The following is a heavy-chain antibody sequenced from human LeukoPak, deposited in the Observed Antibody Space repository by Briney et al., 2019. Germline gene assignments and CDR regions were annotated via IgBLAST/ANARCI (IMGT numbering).Heavy chain of an antibody. CDR1: GFTFSSYA. J-gene: IGHJ1*01. CDR3: AKAGGYCSSTSCSNSYFQH. Sequence: GGSLRLSCAASGFTFSSYAMSWVRQAPGKGLEWVSAISGSGGSTYYADSVKGRSTISRDNSKNTLYLQMNSLRAEDTAVYYCAKAGGYCSSTSCSNSYFQHWGQGTLVTVSS. CDR2: ISGSGGST. D-gene: IGHD2-2*01. V-gene: IGHV3-23*01.